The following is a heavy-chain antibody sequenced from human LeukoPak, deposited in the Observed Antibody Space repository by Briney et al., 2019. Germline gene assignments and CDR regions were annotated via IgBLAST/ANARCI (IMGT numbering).Heavy chain of an antibody. J-gene: IGHJ4*02. CDR2: ISSSGSYI. CDR3: ARVFGVVTSDYYFDY. D-gene: IGHD3-3*01. CDR1: GFTFSSYG. V-gene: IGHV3-21*01. Sequence: GALRLSCAASGFTFSSYGMNWVRQAPGKGLEWVSSISSSGSYIYYADSVKGRFTISRDNAKSSLFLQMNSLRAEDTAVYYCARVFGVVTSDYYFDYWGQGTLVTVSS.